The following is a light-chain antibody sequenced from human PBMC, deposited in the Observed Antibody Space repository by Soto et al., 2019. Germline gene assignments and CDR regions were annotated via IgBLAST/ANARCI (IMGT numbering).Light chain of an antibody. CDR1: QSVNSN. CDR3: QQYNRWPYT. J-gene: IGKJ2*01. CDR2: GVS. V-gene: IGKV3-15*01. Sequence: EIVLTQSPATLCVSPGERATLSCRASQSVNSNLAWYQQQPGQAPRLLIYGVSTRATDIPVKFSGSGSGTEFTLTITGLQSEDSAVYYCQQYNRWPYTFGPGTKLEIK.